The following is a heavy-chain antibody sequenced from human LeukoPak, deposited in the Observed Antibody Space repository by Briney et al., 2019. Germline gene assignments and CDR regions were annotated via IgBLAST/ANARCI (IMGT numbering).Heavy chain of an antibody. V-gene: IGHV4-39*01. J-gene: IGHJ5*02. CDR1: GGSISSSSYY. D-gene: IGHD3-22*01. CDR3: ARAYDSSGYTDPPSNWFDP. Sequence: SETLSLTCTVSGGSISSSSYYWGWIRQPPGKGLEWIGSIYYSGSTYYNPSLKSRVTLSVDTSKNQFSLKLSSVTAADTAVYYCARAYDSSGYTDPPSNWFDPWGQGTLVTVSS. CDR2: IYYSGST.